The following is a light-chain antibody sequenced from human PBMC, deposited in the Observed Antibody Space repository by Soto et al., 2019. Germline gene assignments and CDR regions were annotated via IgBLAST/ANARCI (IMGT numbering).Light chain of an antibody. CDR1: QSVSSY. CDR3: QQCGSSST. CDR2: GAS. Sequence: ESVVVQARATLSLAPGERATLSCRASQSVSSYLAWYQQKPGQAPRLLIYGASMRATGIPDRFSGSGSGTDFTLTISRLEPEDFAVYYCQQCGSSSTFGQGTRLEIK. V-gene: IGKV3-11*01. J-gene: IGKJ5*01.